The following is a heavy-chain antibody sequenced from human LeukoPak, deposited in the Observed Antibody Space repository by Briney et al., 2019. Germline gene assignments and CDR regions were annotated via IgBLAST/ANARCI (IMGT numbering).Heavy chain of an antibody. V-gene: IGHV3-48*04. Sequence: GGSLRLSCAASGFTFSSYSMNWVRQAPGKGLEWVSYISFSVNTKYYGDSVKGRFTISRDNAKNSLYLHMDSLRAEDTAVYYCARGAYSSGWAYFDHWGQGTLVTVSS. CDR1: GFTFSSYS. CDR3: ARGAYSSGWAYFDH. J-gene: IGHJ4*02. D-gene: IGHD6-19*01. CDR2: ISFSVNTK.